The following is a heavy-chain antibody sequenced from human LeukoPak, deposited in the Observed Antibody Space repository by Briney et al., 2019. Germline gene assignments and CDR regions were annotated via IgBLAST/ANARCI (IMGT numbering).Heavy chain of an antibody. CDR3: ARVYDFWSGYSEGAFDI. CDR1: GGSISGQY. CDR2: IYYSGST. J-gene: IGHJ3*02. D-gene: IGHD3-3*01. V-gene: IGHV4-59*11. Sequence: PSETLSLTCSVSGGSISGQYWTWIRQPPGKRLEWIGYIYYSGSTNYNPSLKSLVTISIYTSKNQFSLKVRSVTAADTAVYYCARVYDFWSGYSEGAFDIWGQGTMVTVSS.